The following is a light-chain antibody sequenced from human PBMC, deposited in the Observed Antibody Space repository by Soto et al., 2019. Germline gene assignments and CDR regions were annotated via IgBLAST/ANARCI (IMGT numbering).Light chain of an antibody. CDR3: CSYAGSYSWV. CDR2: DVS. V-gene: IGLV2-11*01. CDR1: SSDVGAYNY. J-gene: IGLJ3*02. Sequence: QSALTQPRSVSGSPGQSVTISCTGTSSDVGAYNYVSWYQHHPGKAPKVMIYDVSERPSGVPYRFSGSKSDNKASLTISGLQAEEEADYYCCSYAGSYSWVFGGGTKLTVL.